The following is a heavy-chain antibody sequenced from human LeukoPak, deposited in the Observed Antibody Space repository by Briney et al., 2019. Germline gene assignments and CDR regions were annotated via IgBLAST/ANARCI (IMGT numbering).Heavy chain of an antibody. Sequence: QPGGSLRLSCAASTFTFSNYEMNWVRQAPGKGLERISYISRSGSTIYYADSVKGRFTISRDNAKNSLYLQMNSLRAEDTAVYYCASGYDLPYWGQGTLVTVSS. D-gene: IGHD5-12*01. CDR1: TFTFSNYE. V-gene: IGHV3-48*03. CDR3: ASGYDLPY. J-gene: IGHJ4*02. CDR2: ISRSGSTI.